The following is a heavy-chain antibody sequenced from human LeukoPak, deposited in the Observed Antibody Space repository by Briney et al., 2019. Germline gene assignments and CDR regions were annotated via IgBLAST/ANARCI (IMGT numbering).Heavy chain of an antibody. J-gene: IGHJ3*02. V-gene: IGHV3-30*02. Sequence: GGCLRLSCAVSGFTFSSYGMHWVRQAPGRGLEWVAFIRYEGSKKYYADSVEDRFTIPRHHPKNTVYVQMNSQRAEHASVYYFANGEVIAASMWDAFDIWGQGTMVTVSS. CDR2: IRYEGSKK. CDR3: ANGEVIAASMWDAFDI. D-gene: IGHD6-6*01. CDR1: GFTFSSYG.